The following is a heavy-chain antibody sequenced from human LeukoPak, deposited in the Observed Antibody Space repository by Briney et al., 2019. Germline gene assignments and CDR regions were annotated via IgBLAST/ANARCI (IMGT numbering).Heavy chain of an antibody. J-gene: IGHJ4*02. V-gene: IGHV4-38-2*02. CDR1: GDSVTNDFF. Sequence: SETLSLTCTVSGDSVTNDFFWGWVRQPPGKELEWIGSFCLGRDTYYRPSPKSRVTISVDTSKNQFSLNLNSVTAADTAVYYCARWASISREPGGFFDHWGQGTLVTVSS. D-gene: IGHD1-14*01. CDR3: ARWASISREPGGFFDH. CDR2: FCLGRDT.